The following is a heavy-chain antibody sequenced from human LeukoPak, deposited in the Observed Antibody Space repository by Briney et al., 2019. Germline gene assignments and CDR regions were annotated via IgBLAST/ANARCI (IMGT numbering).Heavy chain of an antibody. Sequence: GGSLRLSCAASGFTFSSYSMNWVRHAPGKGLEGVSYISSSSSTIYYADSSKGRFTISRDNDKNSLYLQMNSLRDEDTAVYYCARAQPDTGYSSSWYEEYYMDVWGKGTTVTVSS. V-gene: IGHV3-48*02. CDR2: ISSSSSTI. CDR3: ARAQPDTGYSSSWYEEYYMDV. J-gene: IGHJ6*03. CDR1: GFTFSSYS. D-gene: IGHD6-13*01.